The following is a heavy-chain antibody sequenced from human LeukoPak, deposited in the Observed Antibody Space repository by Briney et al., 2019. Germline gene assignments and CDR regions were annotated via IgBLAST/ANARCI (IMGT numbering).Heavy chain of an antibody. V-gene: IGHV3-53*01. D-gene: IGHD6-13*01. CDR3: ARGRLEAAGNFDD. Sequence: GGSLRLSCAVSGFTVSSNYMSWVRQAPGKGLEWVSFIYSGGSTYYADSVKGRFTISRDNAKNSLYLQMNSLRAEDTAVYYCARGRLEAAGNFDDWGQGTLVTVSS. CDR2: IYSGGST. CDR1: GFTVSSNY. J-gene: IGHJ4*02.